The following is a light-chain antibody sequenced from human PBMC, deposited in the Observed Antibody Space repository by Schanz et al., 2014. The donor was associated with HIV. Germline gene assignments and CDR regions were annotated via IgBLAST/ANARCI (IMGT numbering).Light chain of an antibody. V-gene: IGKV3-20*01. Sequence: EIVLTQSPGTLSLSPGERATLSCRASQSLSASFLAWYQQKPGQAPRLLMYGASTRATGIPARFSGSGSGTDFTLTISRVEAEDYAVYYCQQYDSPPWTFGQGTKVEVK. CDR1: QSLSASF. CDR2: GAS. CDR3: QQYDSPPWT. J-gene: IGKJ1*01.